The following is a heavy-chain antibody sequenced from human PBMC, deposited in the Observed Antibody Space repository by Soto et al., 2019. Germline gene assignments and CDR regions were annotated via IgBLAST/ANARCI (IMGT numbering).Heavy chain of an antibody. CDR3: ARKDYFDY. J-gene: IGHJ4*02. V-gene: IGHV4-59*01. CDR2: IYYSGST. Sequence: SETLSLTCTVSGGPISSYYWSWIRQPPGKGLERIGYIYYSGSTNYNPSLKSRVTISVDTSKNQFSLKLSSVTAADTAVYYCARKDYFDYWGQGTLVTVSS. CDR1: GGPISSYY.